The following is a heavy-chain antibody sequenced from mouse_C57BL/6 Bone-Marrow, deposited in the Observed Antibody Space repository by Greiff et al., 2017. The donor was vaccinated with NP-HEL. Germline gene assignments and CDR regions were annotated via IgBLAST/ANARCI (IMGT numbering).Heavy chain of an antibody. D-gene: IGHD4-1*01. Sequence: VQLQESGPELVKPGASVKISCKASGYAFSSSWMNWVKQRPGKGLEWIGRIYPGDGDTNYNGKFKGKATLTADKSSSTAYMQLSSLTSEDSAVYFCARETNWVDYWGQGTTLTVSS. J-gene: IGHJ2*01. V-gene: IGHV1-82*01. CDR2: IYPGDGDT. CDR1: GYAFSSSW. CDR3: ARETNWVDY.